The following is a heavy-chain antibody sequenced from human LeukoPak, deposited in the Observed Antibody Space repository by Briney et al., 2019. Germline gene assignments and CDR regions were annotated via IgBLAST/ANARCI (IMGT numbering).Heavy chain of an antibody. D-gene: IGHD6-19*01. CDR2: ISGSGGST. V-gene: IGHV3-23*01. CDR3: ARGHSGWYDY. CDR1: GFTVSSNY. J-gene: IGHJ4*02. Sequence: PGGSLRLSCAASGFTVSSNYMSWVRQAPGKGLEWVSAISGSGGSTYYADSVKGRFTISRDNSKNTLYLQMNSLRAEDTAVYYCARGHSGWYDYWGQGTLVTVSS.